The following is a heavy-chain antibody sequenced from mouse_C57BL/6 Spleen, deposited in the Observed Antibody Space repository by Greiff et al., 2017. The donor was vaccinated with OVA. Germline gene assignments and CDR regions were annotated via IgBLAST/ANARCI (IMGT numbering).Heavy chain of an antibody. J-gene: IGHJ4*01. CDR3: ARGVTTVGYYAMDY. V-gene: IGHV1-55*01. CDR2: IYPGSGST. CDR1: GYTFTSYW. Sequence: QVQLQQPGAELVKPGASVKMSCKASGYTFTSYWITWVKQRPGQGLEWIGDIYPGSGSTNYNEKFKSKATLTVDTSSSTAYMQLSSLTSEDSAVYYCARGVTTVGYYAMDYWGQGTSVTVSS. D-gene: IGHD1-1*01.